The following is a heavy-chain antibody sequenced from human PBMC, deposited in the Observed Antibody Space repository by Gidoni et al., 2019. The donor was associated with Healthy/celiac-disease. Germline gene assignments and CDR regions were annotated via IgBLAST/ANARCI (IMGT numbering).Heavy chain of an antibody. Sequence: EVQLLESGGGLVQPGGSLRLSCADSGFTFSSYAMSWVRQAPGKGLEWVSAISGSGGSTYYADSVKGRFTISRDNSKNTLYLQMNSLRAEDTAVYYCAKSPSGSGWSYLWFDPWGQGTLVTVSS. CDR2: ISGSGGST. V-gene: IGHV3-23*01. D-gene: IGHD6-19*01. CDR3: AKSPSGSGWSYLWFDP. J-gene: IGHJ5*02. CDR1: GFTFSSYA.